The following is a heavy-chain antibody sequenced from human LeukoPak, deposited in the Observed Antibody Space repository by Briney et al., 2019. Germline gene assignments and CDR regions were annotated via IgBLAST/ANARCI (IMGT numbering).Heavy chain of an antibody. CDR3: ARTWASLTVNAFYYFDY. CDR1: GGSISSGGYY. J-gene: IGHJ4*02. D-gene: IGHD4-11*01. V-gene: IGHV4-31*03. Sequence: SQTLSLTCTVSGGSISSGGYYWSWIRQHPGKGLEWIGYIYYIGSAYYNTSLKSRVTISVDTSKNQFSLKLSSVTAADTAVYYCARTWASLTVNAFYYFDYWGQGTLVTVSS. CDR2: IYYIGSA.